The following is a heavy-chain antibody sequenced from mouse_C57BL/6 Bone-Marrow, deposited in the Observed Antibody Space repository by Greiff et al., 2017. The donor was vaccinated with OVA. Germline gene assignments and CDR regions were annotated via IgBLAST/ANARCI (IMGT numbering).Heavy chain of an antibody. Sequence: VQLQHPGAELVKPGASVKLSCKASGYTFTSYWMQWVKQRPGQGLEWIGEIDPSDSYTNYNQKFKGKATLTVDTSSSTAYMQLSSLTSEDSAVYYCAREGQLRPLYFDYWGQGTTLTVSS. CDR1: GYTFTSYW. CDR2: IDPSDSYT. V-gene: IGHV1-50*01. CDR3: AREGQLRPLYFDY. J-gene: IGHJ2*01. D-gene: IGHD3-2*02.